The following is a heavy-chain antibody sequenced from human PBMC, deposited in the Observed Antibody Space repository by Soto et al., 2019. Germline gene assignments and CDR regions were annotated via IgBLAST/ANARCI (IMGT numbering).Heavy chain of an antibody. CDR1: GFNFKKFA. J-gene: IGHJ4*02. CDR3: AKADGEQWLLPHLDT. V-gene: IGHV3-23*01. CDR2: ISCCGGST. Sequence: EVQLLESGGGVVQPGGSLRLSCVASGFNFKKFAMSWVRQAPGEGLEWVAGISCCGGSTSYADSVKGRFSIARDDSTNTLSLQMNTLRVEDTAQYYCAKADGEQWLLPHLDTWGQGTLVTVS. D-gene: IGHD6-19*01.